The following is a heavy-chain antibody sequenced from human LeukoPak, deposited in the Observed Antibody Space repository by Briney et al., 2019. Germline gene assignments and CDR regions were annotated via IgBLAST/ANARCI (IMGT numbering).Heavy chain of an antibody. CDR2: ISAYNGNT. V-gene: IGHV1-18*01. Sequence: ASVKVSCTASGYTFTSYGISWVRQAPGQGLEWMGWISAYNGNTNYAQKLQGRVTMTTDTSTSTAYMELRSLRSDDTAVYYCARGPWELLYYYYMDVWGKGTTVTISS. CDR3: ARGPWELLYYYYMDV. CDR1: GYTFTSYG. D-gene: IGHD1-26*01. J-gene: IGHJ6*03.